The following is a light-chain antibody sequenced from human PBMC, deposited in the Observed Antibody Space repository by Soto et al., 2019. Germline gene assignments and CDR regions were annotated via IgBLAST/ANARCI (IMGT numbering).Light chain of an antibody. Sequence: AIQMTQSPPSLSASVGDRVTITCRASQGIRNDLVWYQQKPGKAPTLLIYAASSLQSGVPSRFSGSGSGTDFTLTIRSLQPEDFATYYCLQDYNYPWTFGQGTKVEIK. CDR2: AAS. V-gene: IGKV1-6*01. CDR1: QGIRND. J-gene: IGKJ1*01. CDR3: LQDYNYPWT.